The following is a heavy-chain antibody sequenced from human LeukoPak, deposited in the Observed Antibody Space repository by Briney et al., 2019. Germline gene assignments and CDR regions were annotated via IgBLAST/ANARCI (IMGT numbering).Heavy chain of an antibody. CDR2: IYYSGST. Sequence: PSETLSLTCTVSGGSISSYYWSWIRQPPGKGLEWIGYIYYSGSTNYNASLKSRVTISVDTSKNQFSLKLSSVTAADTAVYYCAGARIAAAGTAHSGLSVAIPRRFDYWGQGTLVTVSS. CDR3: AGARIAAAGTAHSGLSVAIPRRFDY. D-gene: IGHD6-13*01. V-gene: IGHV4-59*08. CDR1: GGSISSYY. J-gene: IGHJ4*02.